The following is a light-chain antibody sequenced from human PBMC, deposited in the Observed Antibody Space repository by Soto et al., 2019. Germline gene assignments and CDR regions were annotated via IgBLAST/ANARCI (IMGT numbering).Light chain of an antibody. CDR3: QQYSGSPFT. Sequence: EIVLTQSPGTLSLSPGERATLSCRASQSVINSYLAWYQQKPGQAPRLLLYGAYNRATGIPDRFSGSGSGTDFALTISRLEPEDFAVYYCQQYSGSPFTFGPGTKV. CDR2: GAY. V-gene: IGKV3-20*01. CDR1: QSVINSY. J-gene: IGKJ3*01.